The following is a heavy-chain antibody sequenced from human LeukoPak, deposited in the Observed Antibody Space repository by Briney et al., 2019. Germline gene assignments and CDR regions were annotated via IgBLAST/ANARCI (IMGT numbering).Heavy chain of an antibody. CDR1: GFSFTDYP. Sequence: KTGGSLRLSCATSGFSFTDYPMNWVRQAPGKGLEWVSNIRTTAEGAKYAYYADSVKGRVTISREDGKNTLYLHMNSLRDDDTAVYYCATDQRYAFDYWGQGILVTVSS. J-gene: IGHJ4*02. CDR2: IRTTAEGAKYA. V-gene: IGHV3-48*02. D-gene: IGHD3-9*01. CDR3: ATDQRYAFDY.